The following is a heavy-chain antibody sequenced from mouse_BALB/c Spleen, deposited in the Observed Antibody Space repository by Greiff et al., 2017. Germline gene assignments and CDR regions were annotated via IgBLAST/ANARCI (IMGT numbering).Heavy chain of an antibody. Sequence: VQLQESGPELVKPGASVKISCKASGYAFSSSWMNWVKQRPGQGLEWIGRIYPGDGDTNYNGKFKGKATLTADKSSSTAYMQLSSLTSVDSAVYFCAREGVRYYGSSRGAMDYWGQGTSVTVSS. V-gene: IGHV1-82*01. CDR1: GYAFSSSW. CDR2: IYPGDGDT. J-gene: IGHJ4*01. CDR3: AREGVRYYGSSRGAMDY. D-gene: IGHD1-1*01.